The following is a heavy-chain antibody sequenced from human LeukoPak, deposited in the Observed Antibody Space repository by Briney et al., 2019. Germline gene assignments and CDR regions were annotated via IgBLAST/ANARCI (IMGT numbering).Heavy chain of an antibody. Sequence: GGSLRLLCAASGFTVHSNYMSWVRQATGKGLEWVSVIYRGGNTYYADSVKGRFTISRDKSKNTLYLQMNSLRGEVTAVYYCARDGEYYYYSSGYYVDYWGQGTLVTVSS. V-gene: IGHV3-66*01. J-gene: IGHJ4*02. D-gene: IGHD3-22*01. CDR3: ARDGEYYYYSSGYYVDY. CDR1: GFTVHSNY. CDR2: IYRGGNT.